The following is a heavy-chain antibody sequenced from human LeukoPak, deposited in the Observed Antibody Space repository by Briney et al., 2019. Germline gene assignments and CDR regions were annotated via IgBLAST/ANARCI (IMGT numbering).Heavy chain of an antibody. CDR2: IYYSGST. CDR1: GGSISSGGYY. J-gene: IGHJ5*02. Sequence: SSETLSLTCTVSGGSISSGGYYWSWIRQHPGKGLEWIGYIYYSGSTYYNPSLKSRIIISVDRSKNQFSLKLSSVTAADTAVYYCARARVVVAANGNYNWFDPWGQGTLVTVSS. V-gene: IGHV4-31*03. CDR3: ARARVVVAANGNYNWFDP. D-gene: IGHD2-15*01.